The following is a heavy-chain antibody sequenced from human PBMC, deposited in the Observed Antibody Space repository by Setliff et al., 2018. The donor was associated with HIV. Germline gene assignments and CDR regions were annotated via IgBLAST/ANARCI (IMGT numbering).Heavy chain of an antibody. Sequence: SETLSLTCAVHGGSFSGYYWSWIRQPPGKGLEWIGEIIHSGSTNYNPSLKSRVTISVDTSKNQFSLKLSSVTAADTAVYYCARRSGWSLDYWGQGTLVTVSS. CDR3: ARRSGWSLDY. D-gene: IGHD6-19*01. J-gene: IGHJ4*02. CDR2: IIHSGST. CDR1: GGSFSGYY. V-gene: IGHV4-34*12.